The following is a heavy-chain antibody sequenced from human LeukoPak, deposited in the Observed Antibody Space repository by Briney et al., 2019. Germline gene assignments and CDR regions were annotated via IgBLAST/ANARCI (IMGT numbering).Heavy chain of an antibody. CDR1: GFMFSSYA. J-gene: IGHJ4*02. CDR3: ARKDYTSSWYFLY. CDR2: IKQDGNEK. V-gene: IGHV3-7*01. D-gene: IGHD6-13*01. Sequence: GGSLRLSCAASGFMFSSYAMHWVRQAPGKGLEWVANIKQDGNEKYYVDSVKGRFTISRDNAKNSLYLQMNSLRAEDTAVYYCARKDYTSSWYFLYWGQGTLVTVSS.